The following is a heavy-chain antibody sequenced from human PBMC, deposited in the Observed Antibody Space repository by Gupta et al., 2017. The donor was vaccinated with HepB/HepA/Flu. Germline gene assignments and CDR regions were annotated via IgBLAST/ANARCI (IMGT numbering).Heavy chain of an antibody. V-gene: IGHV1-69*01. Sequence: QVQLVQSGAEVKKPGSSVKVSCKASGGTFSSYAISWVRQAPGQGLEWMGGIIPIFGTANYAQKFQGRVTITADESTSTAYMELSSLRSEDTAVYHCARDESPEYYCGGDCTHAFDIWGQGTMVTVSS. CDR1: GGTFSSYA. CDR3: ARDESPEYYCGGDCTHAFDI. D-gene: IGHD2-21*01. CDR2: IIPIFGTA. J-gene: IGHJ3*02.